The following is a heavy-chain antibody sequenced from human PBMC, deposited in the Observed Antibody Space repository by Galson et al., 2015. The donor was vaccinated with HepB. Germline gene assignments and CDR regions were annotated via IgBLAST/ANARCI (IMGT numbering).Heavy chain of an antibody. CDR1: GFTFDDYT. Sequence: SLRLSCAASGFTFDDYTMHWVRQAPGKGLEWVSLISWDGGSTYYADSVKGRFTISRDNSKNSLYLQMNSLRTEDTALYYCAKDMRAGGYSYGGVDCWGQGTLVTVSS. CDR3: AKDMRAGGYSYGGVDC. CDR2: ISWDGGST. D-gene: IGHD5-18*01. J-gene: IGHJ4*02. V-gene: IGHV3-43*01.